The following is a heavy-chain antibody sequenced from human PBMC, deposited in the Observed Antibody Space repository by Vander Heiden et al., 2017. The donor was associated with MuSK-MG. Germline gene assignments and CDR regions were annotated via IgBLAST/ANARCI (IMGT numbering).Heavy chain of an antibody. Sequence: QVQLLESGGGVVQPGRSLRTSCAASGFRVSSYGMHWVRQAPGKGLEWVAVIWYDGSNKYYADSVKGRFTISRDNSKNTLYLQMNSLRAEDTAVYYCARDILTTVTSYAFDIWGQGTMVTVS. J-gene: IGHJ3*02. CDR3: ARDILTTVTSYAFDI. V-gene: IGHV3-33*01. CDR2: IWYDGSNK. CDR1: GFRVSSYG. D-gene: IGHD4-17*01.